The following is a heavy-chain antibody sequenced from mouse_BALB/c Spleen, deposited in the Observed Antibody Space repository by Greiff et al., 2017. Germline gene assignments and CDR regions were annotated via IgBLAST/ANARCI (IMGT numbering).Heavy chain of an antibody. D-gene: IGHD3-3*01. J-gene: IGHJ4*01. CDR1: GYTFSSYW. Sequence: VQLQQSGAELMKPGASVKISCKATGYTFSSYWIEWVKQRPGHGLEWIGEILPGSGSTNYNEKFKGKATFTADTSSNTAYMQLSSLTSEDSAVYYCARGRRRDYYAMDYWGQGTSVTVSS. CDR3: ARGRRRDYYAMDY. CDR2: ILPGSGST. V-gene: IGHV1-9*01.